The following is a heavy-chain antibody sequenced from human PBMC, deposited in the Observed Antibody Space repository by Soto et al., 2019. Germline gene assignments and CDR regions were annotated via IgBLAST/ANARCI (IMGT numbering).Heavy chain of an antibody. CDR2: INSDGSST. J-gene: IGHJ4*02. CDR1: GFTFSSYW. D-gene: IGHD2-15*01. Sequence: EVQLVESGGGLVQPGGSLRLSCAASGFTFSSYWMLWVRQAPGKGQVWVSRINSDGSSTSYADSVKGRFTISRDNAKNTLYLQMNSLRAEDTAVYYCVRTSLGVAAATREDYWGQGTLVTVSS. V-gene: IGHV3-74*01. CDR3: VRTSLGVAAATREDY.